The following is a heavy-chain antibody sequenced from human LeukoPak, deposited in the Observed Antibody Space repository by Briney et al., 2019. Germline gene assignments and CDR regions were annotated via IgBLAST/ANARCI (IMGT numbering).Heavy chain of an antibody. V-gene: IGHV1-2*02. D-gene: IGHD3-16*01. Sequence: ASVKVSCKASGYTFTGYYMHWVRQAPGQGLEWMGWINPNSGGTNYAQKFQGRVTITRNTSISTAYMELSSLRSEDTAVYYCARVATLGDDAFDIWGQGTMVTVSS. J-gene: IGHJ3*02. CDR1: GYTFTGYY. CDR3: ARVATLGDDAFDI. CDR2: INPNSGGT.